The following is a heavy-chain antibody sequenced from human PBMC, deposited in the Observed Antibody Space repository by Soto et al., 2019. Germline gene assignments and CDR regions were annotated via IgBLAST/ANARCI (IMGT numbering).Heavy chain of an antibody. Sequence: QVQLVESGGGVVQPGTSLRLSCAASGFTFSSYAMHWVRQAPGKGLEWVAVIWYDGSNKDYEDSVKDRFSISRDNSRNTQYLQMNILRVEDTAVYYCAKDRGSTWGAPDYWGQGILVTVSS. J-gene: IGHJ4*02. CDR1: GFTFSSYA. CDR3: AKDRGSTWGAPDY. D-gene: IGHD1-26*01. CDR2: IWYDGSNK. V-gene: IGHV3-33*06.